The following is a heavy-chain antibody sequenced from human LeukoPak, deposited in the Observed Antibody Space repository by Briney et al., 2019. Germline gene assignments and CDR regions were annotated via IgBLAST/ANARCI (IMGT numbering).Heavy chain of an antibody. CDR2: IIPILGIA. J-gene: IGHJ4*02. Sequence: EASVKVSCKASGGTFSSYAISWVRQAPGQGLEWMGRIIPILGIANYAQKFQGRVTMTRDTSTSTVYMELSSLRSEDTAVYYCARVGVITMVRGPQGGRYYFDYWGQGTLVTVSS. CDR1: GGTFSSYA. V-gene: IGHV1-69*04. CDR3: ARVGVITMVRGPQGGRYYFDY. D-gene: IGHD3-10*01.